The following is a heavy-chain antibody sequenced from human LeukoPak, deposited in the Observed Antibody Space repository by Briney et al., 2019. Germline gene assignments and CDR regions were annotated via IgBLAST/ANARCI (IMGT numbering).Heavy chain of an antibody. CDR3: ARENYYDGSGSPSASAPVDH. V-gene: IGHV1-69*13. Sequence: ASVKVSCKASGGTFSSYAISWVRQAPGQGLEWMGGIIPIFGTANYAQKFQGRVTITADESTSTAYMELSSLRSEDTAVYYCARENYYDGSGSPSASAPVDHWGQGTLVTVSS. CDR1: GGTFSSYA. CDR2: IIPIFGTA. D-gene: IGHD3-22*01. J-gene: IGHJ4*02.